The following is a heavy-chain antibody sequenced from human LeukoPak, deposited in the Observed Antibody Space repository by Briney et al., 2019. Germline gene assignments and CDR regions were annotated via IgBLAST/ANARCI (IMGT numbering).Heavy chain of an antibody. V-gene: IGHV5-51*01. J-gene: IGHJ6*02. CDR3: ARIPLYGSGSYYYYGMDV. D-gene: IGHD3-10*01. Sequence: GESLKISCKGSGYSFTSYWIGWVRQMPGKGLEWMGIIYPGDSDTRYSPSSQGQVTISADKSISTAYLQWSSLKASDTAMYYCARIPLYGSGSYYYYGMDVWGQGTTVTVSS. CDR1: GYSFTSYW. CDR2: IYPGDSDT.